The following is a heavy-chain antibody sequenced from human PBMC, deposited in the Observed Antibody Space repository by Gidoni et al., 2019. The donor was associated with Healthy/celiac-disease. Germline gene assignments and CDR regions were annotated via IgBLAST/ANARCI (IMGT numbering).Heavy chain of an antibody. J-gene: IGHJ3*02. V-gene: IGHV3-30*18. Sequence: QVQLVESGGGVVQPGRSLRLSCAASGFTFSSYGMHWVRQAPGKGLEWVAVISYDGSNKYYADSVKGRFTISRDNSKNTLYLQMNSLRAEDTAVYYCAKIPVGDYTHNDAFDIWGQGTMVTVSS. CDR1: GFTFSSYG. CDR2: ISYDGSNK. D-gene: IGHD4-17*01. CDR3: AKIPVGDYTHNDAFDI.